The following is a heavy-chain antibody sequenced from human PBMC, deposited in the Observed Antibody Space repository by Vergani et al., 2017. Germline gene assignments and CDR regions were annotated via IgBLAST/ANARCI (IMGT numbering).Heavy chain of an antibody. CDR1: GFTFSDYY. Sequence: QVQLVESGGGLVKPGGSLRLSCAASGFTFSDYYMSWIRQAPGKGLEWVSYISSSGSTIYYADSEKGRFTISRDNAKNSLYLQMNSLRAEDTAVYYCARETYYYDSSGYGIYYFDYWGQGTLVTVSS. CDR3: ARETYYYDSSGYGIYYFDY. J-gene: IGHJ4*02. V-gene: IGHV3-11*01. CDR2: ISSSGSTI. D-gene: IGHD3-22*01.